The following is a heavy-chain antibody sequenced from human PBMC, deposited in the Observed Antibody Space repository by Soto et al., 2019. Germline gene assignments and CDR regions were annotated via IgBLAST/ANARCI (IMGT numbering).Heavy chain of an antibody. CDR2: MNPNSGNT. CDR1: GYTFTSYD. D-gene: IGHD3-22*01. J-gene: IGHJ4*02. V-gene: IGHV1-8*01. CDR3: ARAGYDSSGYYWDFDY. Sequence: ASVKVSCKASGYTFTSYDINWVRRATGQGLEWMGWMNPNSGNTGYAQKFQGRVTMTRNTSISTAYMELSSLRSEDTAVYYCARAGYDSSGYYWDFDYWGQGTLVTVSS.